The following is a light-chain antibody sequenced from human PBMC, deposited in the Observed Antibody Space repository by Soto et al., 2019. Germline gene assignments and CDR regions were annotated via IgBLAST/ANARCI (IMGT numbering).Light chain of an antibody. J-gene: IGKJ1*01. Sequence: EIVLTQSACAASLYPGERATLSCRTSQSVSSSYLAWYQQKPGQAPRLLIYGASSRATGIPGRFSGSGSGTDFTLTISRLEPEDFAVYYCPQYGSSPQTFGQGTKVDI. CDR1: QSVSSSY. CDR3: PQYGSSPQT. V-gene: IGKV3-20*01. CDR2: GAS.